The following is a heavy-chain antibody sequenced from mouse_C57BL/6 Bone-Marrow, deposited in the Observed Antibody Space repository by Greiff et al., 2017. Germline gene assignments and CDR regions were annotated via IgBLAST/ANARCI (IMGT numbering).Heavy chain of an antibody. Sequence: EVMLVESGGDLVKPGGSLKLSCAASGFTFSSYGMSWVRQTPDKRLEWVATISSGGSYTYYPDSVKGRFTISRDNAKNTLYLQMSSLKSEDTAMYYCADDIYYGNLAWFAYWGQGTLVTVSA. CDR3: ADDIYYGNLAWFAY. CDR2: ISSGGSYT. D-gene: IGHD2-1*01. V-gene: IGHV5-6*01. CDR1: GFTFSSYG. J-gene: IGHJ3*01.